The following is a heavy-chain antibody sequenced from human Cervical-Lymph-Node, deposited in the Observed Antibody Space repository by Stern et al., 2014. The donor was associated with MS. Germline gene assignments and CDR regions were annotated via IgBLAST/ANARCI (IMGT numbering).Heavy chain of an antibody. D-gene: IGHD4-17*01. V-gene: IGHV2-70*01. J-gene: IGHJ6*02. CDR3: ARIPLGDYEGGYYGMDV. CDR1: GFSLSTSGMC. Sequence: QVTLRESGPALVKPTQTLTLTCTFSGFSLSTSGMCVSWIRQPPGKALEWLELLDLDDDKYFSTTLKTRLTILKDTSKNQVVLTMTNMDPVDTATYYCARIPLGDYEGGYYGMDVWGQGTTVTVSS. CDR2: LDLDDDK.